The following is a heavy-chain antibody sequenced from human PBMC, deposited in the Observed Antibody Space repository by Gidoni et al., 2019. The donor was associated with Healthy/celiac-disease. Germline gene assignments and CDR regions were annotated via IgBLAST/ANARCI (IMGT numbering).Heavy chain of an antibody. CDR3: ARDRAAGKDGVDY. V-gene: IGHV3-33*01. D-gene: IGHD6-13*01. J-gene: IGHJ4*02. CDR1: GFPFSSYG. CDR2: IWYDGSNK. Sequence: QVQLVASAGVVVQPGMSLRLSRAASGFPFSSYGMHWVRQAPGKGLEWVAVIWYDGSNKYYADSVKGRLTISRDNSKNTLYLQMNSLRAEDTAVYYCARDRAAGKDGVDYWGQGTLVTVSS.